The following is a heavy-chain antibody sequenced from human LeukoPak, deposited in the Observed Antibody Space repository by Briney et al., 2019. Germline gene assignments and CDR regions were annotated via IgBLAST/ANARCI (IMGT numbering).Heavy chain of an antibody. D-gene: IGHD3-22*01. CDR1: GGSISSYY. Sequence: SETLSLTCTVSGGSISSYYWSWIRQPPGKGLEWIGHIYYSGNTNYNPSLKSRVAISVDTSKNQFSLKLTSMTAADTAVYYCARHDSSGFYHWGQGNLVTVSS. CDR2: IYYSGNT. V-gene: IGHV4-59*01. J-gene: IGHJ4*02. CDR3: ARHDSSGFYH.